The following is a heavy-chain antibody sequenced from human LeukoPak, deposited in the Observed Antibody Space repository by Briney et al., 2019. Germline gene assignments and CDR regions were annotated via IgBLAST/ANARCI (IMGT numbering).Heavy chain of an antibody. D-gene: IGHD1-14*01. CDR3: AREGTTHAGVDQ. V-gene: IGHV4-59*01. Sequence: SETLSLTCTVSGVSISTYYWSWIRQPPGKGLEWLGYIYSSGSTYYNPSLKSRVTISVDTSKKQFSPKLSSVTAADTAVYYCAREGTTHAGVDQWGQGTLVTVSS. CDR1: GVSISTYY. J-gene: IGHJ4*02. CDR2: IYSSGST.